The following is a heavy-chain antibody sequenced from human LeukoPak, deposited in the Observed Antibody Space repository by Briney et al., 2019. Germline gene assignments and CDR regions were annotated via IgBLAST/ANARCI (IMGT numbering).Heavy chain of an antibody. CDR3: ARATAENDH. Sequence: SVNVSCKPSRYTLTGRCLQRVRQAPGQGLEWMGWLNPKTGDTRSAQKFQGRVTMTRDTSISTFNMELSRLTSDDTAVYYCARATAENDHWGQGTLVTVSS. D-gene: IGHD1-14*01. CDR2: LNPKTGDT. CDR1: RYTLTGRC. J-gene: IGHJ4*02. V-gene: IGHV1-2*02.